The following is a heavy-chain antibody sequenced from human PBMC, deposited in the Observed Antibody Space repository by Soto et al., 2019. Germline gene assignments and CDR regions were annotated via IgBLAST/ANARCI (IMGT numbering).Heavy chain of an antibody. J-gene: IGHJ6*02. CDR2: IYPGDSDT. Sequence: GESLKISCKGSGYSFTSYWIGWVRQMPGKGLEWMGIIYPGDSDTRYSPSFQGQVTISADKSISTAYLQWSSLKASDTAMYYCAGGGVRGVITRTRDYYGMDVWGHGTPVTVSS. V-gene: IGHV5-51*01. CDR1: GYSFTSYW. CDR3: AGGGVRGVITRTRDYYGMDV. D-gene: IGHD3-10*01.